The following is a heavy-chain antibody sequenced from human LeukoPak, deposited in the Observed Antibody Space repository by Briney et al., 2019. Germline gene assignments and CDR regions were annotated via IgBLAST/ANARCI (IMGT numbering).Heavy chain of an antibody. CDR2: IIPIFGTA. Sequence: ASVKVSYXASGGTFSSYAISWVRRAPGQGLEWMGGIIPIFGTANYAQKFQGRVTITADESTSTAYMELSSLRSEDTAVYYCATQGHISGCSRTSCYGYYYYMDVWGKGTTVTVSS. CDR3: ATQGHISGCSRTSCYGYYYYMDV. D-gene: IGHD2-2*01. V-gene: IGHV1-69*13. CDR1: GGTFSSYA. J-gene: IGHJ6*03.